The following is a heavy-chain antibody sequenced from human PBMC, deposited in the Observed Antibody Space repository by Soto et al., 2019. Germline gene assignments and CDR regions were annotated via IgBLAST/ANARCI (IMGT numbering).Heavy chain of an antibody. Sequence: GGSLRLSCAASGFTFSSYWMSWVRQAPGRGLEWVANIKQDGSDKYYVDSVKGRFTISRDNSKNTLYLQMNSLRAEDTAVYYCAKVYYDFWSGYLAGYFDYWGQGTLVTVSS. J-gene: IGHJ4*02. D-gene: IGHD3-3*01. V-gene: IGHV3-7*04. CDR2: IKQDGSDK. CDR1: GFTFSSYW. CDR3: AKVYYDFWSGYLAGYFDY.